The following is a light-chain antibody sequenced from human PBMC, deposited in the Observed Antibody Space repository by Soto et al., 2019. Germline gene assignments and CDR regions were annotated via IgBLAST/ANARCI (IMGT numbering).Light chain of an antibody. CDR1: SSNIGSNY. Sequence: QSVLTQPPSASGTPGQRVTISCSGSSSNIGSNYVYWYQQLPGTAPKLLIYRNNQRPSGVPDRFSGSKSGTSASLAISGLRSDDEADYYCEAWDDSLSGVVFGGGTKLAV. J-gene: IGLJ2*01. CDR3: EAWDDSLSGVV. V-gene: IGLV1-47*01. CDR2: RNN.